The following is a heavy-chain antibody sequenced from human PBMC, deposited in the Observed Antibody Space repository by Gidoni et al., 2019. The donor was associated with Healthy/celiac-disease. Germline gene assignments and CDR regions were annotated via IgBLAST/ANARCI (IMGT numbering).Heavy chain of an antibody. CDR1: GFSLSTSGVG. Sequence: QITLKEPGPTLVKPTQTLTLPCTFSGFSLSTSGVGVGWIRQPPGKALEWLALIYWNDDKRYSPSLKSRLTITKDTAKNQVVLTMTNMDPVDTATYYCAHRLVYDFWSGYYTGVFDYWGQGTLVTVSS. CDR2: IYWNDDK. CDR3: AHRLVYDFWSGYYTGVFDY. J-gene: IGHJ4*02. V-gene: IGHV2-5*01. D-gene: IGHD3-3*01.